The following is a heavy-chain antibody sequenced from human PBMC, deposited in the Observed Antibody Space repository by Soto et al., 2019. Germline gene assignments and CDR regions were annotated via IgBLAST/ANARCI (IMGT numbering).Heavy chain of an antibody. V-gene: IGHV1-69*04. J-gene: IGHJ3*02. D-gene: IGHD4-4*01. Sequence: ASVKVSCKASGGTFSSYTISWVRQAPGQGLEWMGRIIPILGIANYAQKFQGRVTITADKSTSTAYMELSSLRSEDTAVYYCARDGPGLQDAFDIWGQGTMVTVSS. CDR3: ARDGPGLQDAFDI. CDR2: IIPILGIA. CDR1: GGTFSSYT.